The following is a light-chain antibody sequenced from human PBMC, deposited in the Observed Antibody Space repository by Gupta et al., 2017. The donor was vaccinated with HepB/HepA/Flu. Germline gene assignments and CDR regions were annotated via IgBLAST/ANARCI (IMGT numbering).Light chain of an antibody. Sequence: EIVLTQSPGTLSLSPGERATHSCRASQSVSSSYLAWYQQKPGQAPRLLIYGASSRATGIPDRFSGSGSGTDFTLTISRLEPEDFAVYYCQQYGSPLTFGGGTKVEIK. J-gene: IGKJ4*01. CDR1: QSVSSSY. CDR2: GAS. V-gene: IGKV3-20*01. CDR3: QQYGSPLT.